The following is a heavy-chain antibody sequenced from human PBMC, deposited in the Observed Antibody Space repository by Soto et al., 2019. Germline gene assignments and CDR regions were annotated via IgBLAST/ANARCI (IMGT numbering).Heavy chain of an antibody. CDR2: ISGSGGST. CDR1: GFTFSSYA. V-gene: IGHV3-23*01. J-gene: IGHJ4*02. CDR3: AKDGSYDFWSGYYGTGEDY. Sequence: LRLSCAASGFTFSSYAMSWVRQAPGKGLEWVSAISGSGGSTYYADSVKGRFTISRDNSKNTLYLQMNSVRAEDTAVYYCAKDGSYDFWSGYYGTGEDYWGQGTLVTVSS. D-gene: IGHD3-3*01.